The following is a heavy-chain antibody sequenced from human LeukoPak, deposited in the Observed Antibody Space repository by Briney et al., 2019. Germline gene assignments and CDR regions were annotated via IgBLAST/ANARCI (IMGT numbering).Heavy chain of an antibody. Sequence: ASVKVSCKASGGTFSSYAISWVRQAPGQGLEWMGGIIPTFGTANYAQKFQGRVTITTDESTSTAYMELSSLRSEDTAVYYCASGFLEHYRPNWFDPWGQGALVTVSS. V-gene: IGHV1-69*05. CDR3: ASGFLEHYRPNWFDP. CDR1: GGTFSSYA. CDR2: IIPTFGTA. D-gene: IGHD3-3*01. J-gene: IGHJ5*02.